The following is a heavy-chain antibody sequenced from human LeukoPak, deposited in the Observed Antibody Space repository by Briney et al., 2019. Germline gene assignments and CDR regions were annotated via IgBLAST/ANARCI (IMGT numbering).Heavy chain of an antibody. CDR3: AKGIGSGSYSPGDAFDI. Sequence: GRSLRLSCAASGFTFDDYAMHWVRQAPGKGLEWVSGISWNSGSIGYADSVKGRFTISRDNAKNSLYLQMNSQRAEDTALYYCAKGIGSGSYSPGDAFDIWGQGTMVTVSS. J-gene: IGHJ3*02. V-gene: IGHV3-9*01. CDR2: ISWNSGSI. D-gene: IGHD1-26*01. CDR1: GFTFDDYA.